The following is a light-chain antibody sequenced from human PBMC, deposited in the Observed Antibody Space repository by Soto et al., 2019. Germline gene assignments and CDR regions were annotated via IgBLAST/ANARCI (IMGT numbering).Light chain of an antibody. CDR3: SSYTPSITLL. J-gene: IGLJ2*01. CDR2: DGT. V-gene: IGLV2-14*03. Sequence: QSALTQPASVSGSPGQSITISCTATSSGVGASFSVSWYQKHPNTAPKLLIYDGTDRPSGVSRRFSGSRSGNTASLTISGLQAEDEAHYYCSSYTPSITLLFGGGTKLTVL. CDR1: SSGVGASFS.